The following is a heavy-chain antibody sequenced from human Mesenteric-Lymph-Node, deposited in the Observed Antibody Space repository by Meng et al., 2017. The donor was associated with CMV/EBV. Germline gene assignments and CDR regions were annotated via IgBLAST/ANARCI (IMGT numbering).Heavy chain of an antibody. CDR1: GGTFSNSA. V-gene: IGHV1-2*02. J-gene: IGHJ5*01. CDR3: ATFTPYCSATSCYKGWFAS. D-gene: IGHD2-2*02. Sequence: ASVKVSCKTSGGTFSNSALSWVRQAPGQGLEWMGWIKADSGGTNYAQKFQGRVTMTRDTSISTVYMELSSLRSDDTAMYYCATFTPYCSATSCYKGWFASWGQGTLVTVSS. CDR2: IKADSGGT.